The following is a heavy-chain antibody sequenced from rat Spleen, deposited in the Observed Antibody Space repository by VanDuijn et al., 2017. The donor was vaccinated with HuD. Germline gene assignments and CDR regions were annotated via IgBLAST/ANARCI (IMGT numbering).Heavy chain of an antibody. Sequence: EVQLVESGGGLVQPGRSLKLSCAASGFTFSTFPMAWVRQTPKKGLEWVATISYDGSSTYYRDSVKGRFTISRDNAKSTLYLQMDSLRSEDTATYYCATGGYYDGTYYPRVMDAWGQGASVTVSS. CDR2: ISYDGSST. CDR3: ATGGYYDGTYYPRVMDA. J-gene: IGHJ4*01. V-gene: IGHV5-7*01. CDR1: GFTFSTFP. D-gene: IGHD1-12*02.